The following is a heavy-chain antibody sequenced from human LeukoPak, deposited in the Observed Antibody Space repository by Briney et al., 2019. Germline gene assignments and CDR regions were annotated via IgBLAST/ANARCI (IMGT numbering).Heavy chain of an antibody. D-gene: IGHD3-10*01. J-gene: IGHJ4*02. CDR1: GGSISGGDYY. CDR2: IYYSGST. CDR3: ASFLWFGELTALDY. Sequence: SETLSLTCTVSGGSISGGDYYWSWIRQPPGKGLEWIGYIYYSGSTYYNPSLKSRVTISVDTSKNQFSLKLSSVTAADTAVYYCASFLWFGELTALDYWGQGTLVTVSS. V-gene: IGHV4-30-4*01.